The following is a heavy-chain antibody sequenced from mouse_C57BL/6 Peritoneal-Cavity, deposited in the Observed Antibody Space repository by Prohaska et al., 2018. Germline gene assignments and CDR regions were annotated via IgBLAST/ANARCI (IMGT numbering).Heavy chain of an antibody. CDR3: ASYPFAY. V-gene: IGHV1-50*01. CDR2: IDPSDSYT. CDR1: GYTFTSYW. J-gene: IGHJ3*01. Sequence: QVQLQQSGPELVKPGASVKLSCKASGYTFTSYWMQWVKQRPGQGLEWIGEIDPSDSYTNYNQKFKGKATLTVDTSSSTAYMQLSSLTSEDSSVYYCASYPFAYWGQGTLVTVSA.